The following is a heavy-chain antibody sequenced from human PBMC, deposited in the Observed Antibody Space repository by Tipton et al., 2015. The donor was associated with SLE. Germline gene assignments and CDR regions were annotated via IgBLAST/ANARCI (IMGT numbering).Heavy chain of an antibody. Sequence: TLSLTCTVSGGSISSSSYYWGWIRQPPGKGLEWIGSIYHSGSTYYNPSLKSRVTISVDTSKNQFSLKLSSVTAADTAVYYCARGALDCWGQGTLVTVSS. J-gene: IGHJ4*02. CDR3: ARGALDC. CDR2: IYHSGST. V-gene: IGHV4-39*07. CDR1: GGSISSSSYY.